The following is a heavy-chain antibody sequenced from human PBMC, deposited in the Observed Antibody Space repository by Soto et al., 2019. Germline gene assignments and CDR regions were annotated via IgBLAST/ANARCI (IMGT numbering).Heavy chain of an antibody. CDR1: GYTFTSYG. CDR2: ISAYNGNT. D-gene: IGHD1-1*01. Sequence: ASVKVSCKASGYTFTSYGISWVRQAPGQGLEWMGWISAYNGNTNYAQKLQGRVTMTTDTSTSTAYMELRSLRSDDTAVYYCARKLDRRRASFYFDYWGQGTLVTVSS. J-gene: IGHJ4*02. V-gene: IGHV1-18*01. CDR3: ARKLDRRRASFYFDY.